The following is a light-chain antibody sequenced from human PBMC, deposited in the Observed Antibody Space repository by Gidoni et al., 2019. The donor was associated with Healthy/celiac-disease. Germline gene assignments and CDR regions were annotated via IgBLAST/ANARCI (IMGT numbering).Light chain of an antibody. CDR3: QQYNNWPYT. CDR2: GAS. J-gene: IGKJ2*01. Sequence: EIVTTQSPATLSVSPGERATLSCRASKSVSSNLAWYQQKPGQAPRLLIYGASTRATGIPARFSGSGSGTEFTLTISSLQSEDVAVYYCQQYNNWPYTFGQGTKLEIK. CDR1: KSVSSN. V-gene: IGKV3-15*01.